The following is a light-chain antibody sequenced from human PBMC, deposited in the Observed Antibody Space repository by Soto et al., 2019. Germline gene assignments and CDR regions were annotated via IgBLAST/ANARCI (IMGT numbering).Light chain of an antibody. V-gene: IGLV1-40*01. CDR2: ASS. J-gene: IGLJ3*02. Sequence: QSALAQPPSVSGAPGQRVTIPCTGSSSNIGAGYDVHWYQQSPGTAPKLLIYASSIRPSGVPDRISGSKSGTSASLAISGHQAEDEADYYCHSYDNSLSGSRVFGGGTKVTVL. CDR3: HSYDNSLSGSRV. CDR1: SSNIGAGYD.